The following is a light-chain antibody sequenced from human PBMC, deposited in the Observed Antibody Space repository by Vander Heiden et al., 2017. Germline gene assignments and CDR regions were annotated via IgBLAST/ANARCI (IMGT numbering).Light chain of an antibody. CDR2: DAS. V-gene: IGKV3-11*01. CDR3: RQRSNWLWT. Sequence: EIVLTQSPATLSLSRGERATLSCRASQSVSSYLAWYQPKPGQAPRLLIYDASNRATGIPARFSGSGSGTDFTLTISSLEPEDFAVYYCRQRSNWLWTFGQGTKVEIK. J-gene: IGKJ1*01. CDR1: QSVSSY.